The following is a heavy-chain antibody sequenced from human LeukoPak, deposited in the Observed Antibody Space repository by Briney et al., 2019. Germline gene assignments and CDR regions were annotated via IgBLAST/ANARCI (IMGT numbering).Heavy chain of an antibody. D-gene: IGHD5-12*01. CDR1: GYSVSSNSAA. CDR3: ARFSRDSGYDSWWFDP. CDR2: TYYRSKWYN. Sequence: PSQTLSLTCAISGYSVSSNSAAWNWIRQSPSRGLEWLGRTYYRSKWYNDYAVSVKSRITINPDTSKNQFSLQLNSVTPEDTAVYYCARFSRDSGYDSWWFDPWGQGTLVTVSS. V-gene: IGHV6-1*01. J-gene: IGHJ5*02.